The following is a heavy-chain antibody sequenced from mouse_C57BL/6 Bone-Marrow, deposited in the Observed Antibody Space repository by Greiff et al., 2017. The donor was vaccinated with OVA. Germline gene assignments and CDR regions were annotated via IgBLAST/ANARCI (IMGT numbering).Heavy chain of an antibody. D-gene: IGHD1-1*01. Sequence: VKVVESGPGLVQPSQSLSITCTVSGFSLTSYGVHWVRQPPGKGLEWLGVIWSGGSTAYNAAFISRLSISKDNSKSQVFFKMNSLQADDTAIYYCAKLLRRSAMDYWGQGTSVTGSS. J-gene: IGHJ4*01. CDR1: GFSLTSYG. V-gene: IGHV2-4*01. CDR3: AKLLRRSAMDY. CDR2: IWSGGST.